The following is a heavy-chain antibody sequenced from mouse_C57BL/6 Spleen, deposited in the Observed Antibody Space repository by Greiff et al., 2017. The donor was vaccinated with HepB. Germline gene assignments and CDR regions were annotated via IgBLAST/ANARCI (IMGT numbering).Heavy chain of an antibody. Sequence: EVQLQQSGPGMVQPSQSLSLTCTVTGYSITSGYDWHWIRHFPGNKLEWMGYISYSGSTNYNPSLKSRISITHDTSKNRFFLKLNSVTTEDAATYYYASSIYYYAMDYWGQGTSVTVSS. CDR1: GYSITSGYD. CDR2: ISYSGST. D-gene: IGHD2-1*01. J-gene: IGHJ4*01. V-gene: IGHV3-1*01. CDR3: ASSIYYYAMDY.